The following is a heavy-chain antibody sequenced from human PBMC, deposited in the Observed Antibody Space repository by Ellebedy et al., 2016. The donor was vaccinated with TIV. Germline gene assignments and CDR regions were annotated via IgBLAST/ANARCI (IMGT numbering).Heavy chain of an antibody. J-gene: IGHJ6*02. D-gene: IGHD6-13*01. V-gene: IGHV3-49*04. CDR2: IRSKAYGGTT. Sequence: GGSLRLSXTASGFTFGGYAMSWVRQAPGKGLEWVSLIRSKAYGGTTEYAASVKGRFTISRDDSKSIAYLQMNSLKAEDTAVYYCTRDLTTLAAAGTGIYYYTMDVWGQGTTVTVSS. CDR1: GFTFGGYA. CDR3: TRDLTTLAAAGTGIYYYTMDV.